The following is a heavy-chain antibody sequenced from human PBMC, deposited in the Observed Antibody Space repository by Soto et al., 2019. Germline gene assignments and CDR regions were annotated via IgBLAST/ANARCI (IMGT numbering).Heavy chain of an antibody. V-gene: IGHV4-39*01. CDR2: MHYSGGT. CDR3: ARPGYSSNWYWFDS. D-gene: IGHD6-13*01. CDR1: GGSFRSSDYY. Sequence: PSETLSLTCTVSGGSFRSSDYYWGWIRQPPNKGLEWIGSMHYSGGTFYNPSLKSRVTISVDTSRNQFSLKVTSVTAADTAVYYCARPGYSSNWYWFDSWGQGTLVTVSS. J-gene: IGHJ5*01.